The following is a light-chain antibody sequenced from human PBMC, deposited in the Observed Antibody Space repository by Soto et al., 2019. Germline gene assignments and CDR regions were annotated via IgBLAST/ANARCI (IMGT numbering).Light chain of an antibody. V-gene: IGKV3-20*01. Sequence: EIVLTQSPGTLSLSPGERATLSYRASQNVNNNFLAWYQHKPGQAPSLLIYDASSRATGMPDRFSGSGSGTDFTLTISRLEPEDFAVYYSQQYGSSPTFGQGSKVEIK. CDR3: QQYGSSPT. CDR1: QNVNNNF. J-gene: IGKJ1*01. CDR2: DAS.